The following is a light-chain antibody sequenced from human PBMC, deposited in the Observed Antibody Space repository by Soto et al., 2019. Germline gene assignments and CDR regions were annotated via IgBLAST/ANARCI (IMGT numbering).Light chain of an antibody. J-gene: IGKJ1*01. CDR1: QTISSW. CDR3: QHSYSTPQT. Sequence: DIQITQSPASLSGSVGDRVTITCRASQTISSWLAWYQQKPGKAPKLLIYKASTLKSGVPSRFSGSGSGTDFTLTISTVQPEDFTTYYCQHSYSTPQTFGQGTKVDIK. CDR2: KAS. V-gene: IGKV1-5*03.